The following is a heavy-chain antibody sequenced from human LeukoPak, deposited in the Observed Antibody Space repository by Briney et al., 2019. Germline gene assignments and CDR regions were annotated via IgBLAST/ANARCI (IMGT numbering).Heavy chain of an antibody. V-gene: IGHV4-59*12. CDR3: ARGSITVVPAFDI. CDR1: GGSISTYY. Sequence: SDTLSLTCTVSGGSISTYYWSWIRQPPRNGLEWIGCIYYTGRANYNPSLKSRVTISVDTSKNQFSLKLTSVTAADTAVYYCARGSITVVPAFDIWGQGTMFTVSS. D-gene: IGHD3-16*01. J-gene: IGHJ3*02. CDR2: IYYTGRA.